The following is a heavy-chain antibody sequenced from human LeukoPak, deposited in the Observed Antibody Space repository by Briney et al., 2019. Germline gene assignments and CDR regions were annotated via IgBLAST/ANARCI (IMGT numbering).Heavy chain of an antibody. CDR2: ISPYNVRT. CDR1: GYIITSYG. Sequence: ASVKVSCKASGYIITSYGINWVRQAPGQGLEWMGWISPYNVRTNSVQKFQGRVTMITDTSTRTAYMELRSLRSDDTAVYYCARDRRVGAKRIYYHHGMDVWGQGTTVTVS. J-gene: IGHJ6*02. V-gene: IGHV1-18*01. CDR3: ARDRRVGAKRIYYHHGMDV. D-gene: IGHD1-26*01.